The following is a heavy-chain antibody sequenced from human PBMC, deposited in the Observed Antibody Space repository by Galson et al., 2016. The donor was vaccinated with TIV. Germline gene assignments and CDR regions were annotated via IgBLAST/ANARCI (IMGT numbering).Heavy chain of an antibody. CDR1: GGSISNYY. J-gene: IGHJ4*02. CDR2: IYYSGST. Sequence: ETLSLTCAVSGGSISNYYWSWIRQPPGKGLEWIGYIYYSGSTSYNPSLKSRVTISLDTPKSQFSLKLNSVTAADTAVYYCARLDTALDYWGQGTLVTVSS. V-gene: IGHV4-59*08. CDR3: ARLDTALDY. D-gene: IGHD5-18*01.